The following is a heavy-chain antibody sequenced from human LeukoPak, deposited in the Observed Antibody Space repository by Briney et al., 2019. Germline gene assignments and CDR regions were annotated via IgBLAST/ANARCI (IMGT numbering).Heavy chain of an antibody. Sequence: SQTLSLTCTVSGGSISSGGYYWSWIRQHPGKGLEWFGYIYYSGSTYYNPSLKSRVTISVDTSKNQFSLKLSSVTAADTAVYYCARDRMGGGYYYGMDVWGQGTTVTVSS. CDR2: IYYSGST. CDR3: ARDRMGGGYYYGMDV. D-gene: IGHD2-8*01. V-gene: IGHV4-31*03. J-gene: IGHJ6*02. CDR1: GGSISSGGYY.